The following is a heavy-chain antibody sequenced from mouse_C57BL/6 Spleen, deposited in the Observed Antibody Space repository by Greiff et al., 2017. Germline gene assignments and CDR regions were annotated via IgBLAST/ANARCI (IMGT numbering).Heavy chain of an antibody. CDR3: ARCRREYGQDY. D-gene: IGHD1-2*01. CDR2: IYPGDGDT. Sequence: QVQLQQSGPELVKPGASVKISCKASGYAFSSSWMNWVKQRPGKGLEWIGRIYPGDGDTNYNGKFKGKATLTADKSSSTAYMQLSSLTSEDSAVYFCARCRREYGQDYWGQGTTLTVSS. V-gene: IGHV1-82*01. CDR1: GYAFSSSW. J-gene: IGHJ2*01.